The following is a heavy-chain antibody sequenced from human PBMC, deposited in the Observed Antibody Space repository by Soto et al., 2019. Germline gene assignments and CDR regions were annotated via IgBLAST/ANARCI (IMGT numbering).Heavy chain of an antibody. CDR1: GFTFIIYE. J-gene: IGHJ4*02. CDR2: VSTTGSAI. Sequence: GGSLRLSCTASGFTFIIYEMNWVRQAPGKGLEWVSYVSTTGSAIYYADSVKGRFTISRDNAKNSLYLQMNSLRDEDTAVYYCARDIAGDYDYWGQGTLVTVSS. V-gene: IGHV3-48*03. CDR3: ARDIAGDYDY. D-gene: IGHD4-17*01.